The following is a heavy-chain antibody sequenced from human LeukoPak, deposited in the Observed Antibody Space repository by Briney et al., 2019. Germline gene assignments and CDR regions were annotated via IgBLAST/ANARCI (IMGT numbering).Heavy chain of an antibody. D-gene: IGHD3-3*01. CDR1: GFTFSSYW. CDR2: ISNDGSIK. J-gene: IGHJ4*02. CDR3: ARGDFWSTRDPFDY. Sequence: GGSLRLSCAASGFTFSSYWMHGVRQAPGKGVEWVAVISNDGSIKDYADSVKGRFTISRDNSKNTLYVQMNSLTAEDTAVYYCARGDFWSTRDPFDYWGQGTLVTVSS. V-gene: IGHV3-30*03.